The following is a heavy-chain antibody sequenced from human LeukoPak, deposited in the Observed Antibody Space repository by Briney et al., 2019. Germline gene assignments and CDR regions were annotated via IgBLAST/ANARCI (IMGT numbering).Heavy chain of an antibody. V-gene: IGHV3-74*01. D-gene: IGHD1-14*01. CDR3: ASITPGY. Sequence: GGSLRLSCVASGFTFNKYWMHWVRQAAGKGLVWVSRINPDGSSTDYADSVKGRSTISRDNAKNTLYLQMNTLRAEDTALYFCASITPGYWGQGNLVTVSS. CDR2: INPDGSST. CDR1: GFTFNKYW. J-gene: IGHJ4*02.